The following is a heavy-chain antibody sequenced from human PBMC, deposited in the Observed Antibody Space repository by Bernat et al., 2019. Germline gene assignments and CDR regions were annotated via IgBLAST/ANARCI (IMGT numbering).Heavy chain of an antibody. CDR1: GGSISSSSYY. J-gene: IGHJ4*02. V-gene: IGHV4-39*01. CDR2: IYYSGST. Sequence: QVQLQESGPGLVKPSETLSLTCTVSGGSISSSSYYCGWIRQPPGKGLEWIGSIYYSGSTYYNPSLKSRVTISVDTSKNQFSLKLSSVTAADTAVYYCARHSFDILTGYLFDYWGQGTLVTVSS. CDR3: ARHSFDILTGYLFDY. D-gene: IGHD3-9*01.